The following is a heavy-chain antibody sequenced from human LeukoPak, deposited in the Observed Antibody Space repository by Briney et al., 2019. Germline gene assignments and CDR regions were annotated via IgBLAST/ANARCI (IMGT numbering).Heavy chain of an antibody. CDR2: TGSNGVT. CDR3: GIRDTSDYYVF. J-gene: IGHJ4*02. Sequence: PGGSLRLSCAASGFTFSTYGMSWVRQAPGKGLEWVSATGSNGVTYYADSVKGRFTISRDNSKNALYLQMNGLRADDTAVYYCGIRDTSDYYVFWGQGTLVTVSS. D-gene: IGHD3-22*01. V-gene: IGHV3-23*01. CDR1: GFTFSTYG.